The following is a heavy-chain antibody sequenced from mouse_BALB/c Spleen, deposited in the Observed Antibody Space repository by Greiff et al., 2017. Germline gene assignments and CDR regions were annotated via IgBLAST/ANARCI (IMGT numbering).Heavy chain of an antibody. Sequence: EVQLQESGPGLVKPSQSLSLTCTVTGYSITSDYAWNWIRQFPGNKLEWMGYISYSGSTSYNPSLKSRISITRDTSKNQFFLQLNSVTTEDTATYYCARETGDWYFDVWGAGTTVTVSS. CDR3: ARETGDWYFDV. CDR1: GYSITSDYA. D-gene: IGHD4-1*01. CDR2: ISYSGST. V-gene: IGHV3-2*02. J-gene: IGHJ1*01.